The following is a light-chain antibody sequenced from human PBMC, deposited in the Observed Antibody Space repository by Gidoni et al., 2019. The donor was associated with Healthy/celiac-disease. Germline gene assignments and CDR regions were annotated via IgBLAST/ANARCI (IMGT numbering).Light chain of an antibody. J-gene: IGLJ2*01. CDR2: QDS. Sequence: SYELTQPTPVSVSPGQTASIICSGDKLGDKYACWYQQKTGQSPVLVIYQDSKRPSGIPERFSGSNSGNTATLTISGTQAMDEADYYCQAWDSSTVVFGGGTKLTVL. CDR1: KLGDKY. V-gene: IGLV3-1*01. CDR3: QAWDSSTVV.